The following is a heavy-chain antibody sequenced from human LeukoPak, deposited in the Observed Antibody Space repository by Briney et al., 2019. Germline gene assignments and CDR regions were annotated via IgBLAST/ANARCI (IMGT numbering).Heavy chain of an antibody. CDR1: GFTFSSYA. J-gene: IGHJ4*02. CDR3: VSQTGIAVAGSFDY. D-gene: IGHD6-19*01. Sequence: GGSLRLSCSASGFTFSSYAMHWVRQAPGKGLEYVSAISSNGGSTYYADSVKGRFTISRDNSKNTLYLQMSSLRAEDTAVYYCVSQTGIAVAGSFDYWGQGTLVTVSS. CDR2: ISSNGGST. V-gene: IGHV3-64D*06.